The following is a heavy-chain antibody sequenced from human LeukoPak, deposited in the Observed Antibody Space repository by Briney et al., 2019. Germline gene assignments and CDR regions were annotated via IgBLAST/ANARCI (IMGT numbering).Heavy chain of an antibody. D-gene: IGHD2-15*01. J-gene: IGHJ4*02. Sequence: VKVSCKASGYTFTGYYIHWFRQAPGQGLEWMGWINSNSGGTNFAQRFQGRVTMTRDTSISTAYMELSRLRSDDTAVYYCAREGYCSGGTCYFLDYWGQGTLVTVSS. CDR2: INSNSGGT. V-gene: IGHV1-2*02. CDR1: GYTFTGYY. CDR3: AREGYCSGGTCYFLDY.